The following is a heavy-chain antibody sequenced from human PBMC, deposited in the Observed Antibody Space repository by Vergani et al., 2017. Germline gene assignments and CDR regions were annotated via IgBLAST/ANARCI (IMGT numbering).Heavy chain of an antibody. Sequence: QVQLQESGPGLVKPSETLSLTCSVSGDSMNTYYWTWIRQPPGKGLEWIGYIYDSGDTKYNPSLKSRVTMSLDTSKNQFSLKLYSVTAADTAVYYCARGALWWRRQIDSWGQGTLVTVSS. CDR3: ARGALWWRRQIDS. CDR2: IYDSGDT. D-gene: IGHD2-21*01. CDR1: GDSMNTYY. V-gene: IGHV4-59*01. J-gene: IGHJ4*02.